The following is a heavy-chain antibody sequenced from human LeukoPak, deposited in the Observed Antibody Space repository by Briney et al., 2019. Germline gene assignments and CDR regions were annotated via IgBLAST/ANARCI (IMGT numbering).Heavy chain of an antibody. D-gene: IGHD1-14*01. Sequence: GGSLRLACAASGFTFTSYSINSVRQAPGKGLEWVSSISSSSSYIYYADSVKGRFTISRDNAKSSLYLQMNSLRAEDTAAYYCARDSGDFDYWGQGTLGTVSS. CDR1: GFTFTSYS. J-gene: IGHJ4*02. CDR3: ARDSGDFDY. V-gene: IGHV3-21*01. CDR2: ISSSSSYI.